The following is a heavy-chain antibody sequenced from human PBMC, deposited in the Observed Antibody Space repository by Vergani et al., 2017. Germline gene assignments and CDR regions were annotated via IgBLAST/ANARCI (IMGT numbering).Heavy chain of an antibody. CDR2: IYYSGST. V-gene: IGHV4-31*03. J-gene: IGHJ6*02. Sequence: QVQLQESGPGLVKPSQTLSLTCTVSGGSISSGGYYWSWIRQHPGKGLEWIGYIYYSGSTYYNPSLKSRVTISVDTSKNQFSLKLSSVTAADTAVYYCARGDMVRGVIRYGMDVWGQGTTVTVS. D-gene: IGHD3-10*01. CDR1: GGSISSGGYY. CDR3: ARGDMVRGVIRYGMDV.